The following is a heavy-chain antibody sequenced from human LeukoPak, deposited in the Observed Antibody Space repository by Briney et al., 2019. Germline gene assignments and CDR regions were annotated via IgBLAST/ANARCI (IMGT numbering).Heavy chain of an antibody. CDR3: ARGAPGSYCSGGSCPYFDY. CDR1: AYTFTSYD. CDR2: MNPNSGNT. V-gene: IGHV1-8*01. Sequence: ASVKVSCKASAYTFTSYDINWVRQATGQGLEWMGWMNPNSGNTGYAQKFQGRVTMTRNTSINTAYMELSSLRSEDTAVYYCARGAPGSYCSGGSCPYFDYWGQGTLISASS. D-gene: IGHD2-15*01. J-gene: IGHJ4*02.